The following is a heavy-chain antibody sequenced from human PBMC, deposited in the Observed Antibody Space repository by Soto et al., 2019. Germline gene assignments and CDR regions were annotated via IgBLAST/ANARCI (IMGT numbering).Heavy chain of an antibody. V-gene: IGHV4-30-2*01. Sequence: QLQLQESGSGLVKPSQTLSLTCAVSGGSISSGGYSWSWIRQPPGKGLEWIGYIYHSGSTYYNPSLKSRVTISVDRSTNQFSLKLSSVTAADTAVYYCASQGYYYDSSGSYRDYWGQGTLVTVSS. CDR2: IYHSGST. D-gene: IGHD3-22*01. J-gene: IGHJ4*02. CDR1: GGSISSGGYS. CDR3: ASQGYYYDSSGSYRDY.